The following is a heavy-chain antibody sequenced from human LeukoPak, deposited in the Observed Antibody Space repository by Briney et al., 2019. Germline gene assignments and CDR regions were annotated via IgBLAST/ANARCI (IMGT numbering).Heavy chain of an antibody. Sequence: GGSLRLSCAGSGFTFSSYSMIWARQAPGKGLEWVASIRGDSSETRHAGSVMGRFTIFRDNTKTSLFLQMNTLTADDTAVYYCARGHFGVVLDYWGQGILVTVSS. D-gene: IGHD3-3*01. J-gene: IGHJ4*02. V-gene: IGHV3-21*01. CDR2: IRGDSSET. CDR3: ARGHFGVVLDY. CDR1: GFTFSSYS.